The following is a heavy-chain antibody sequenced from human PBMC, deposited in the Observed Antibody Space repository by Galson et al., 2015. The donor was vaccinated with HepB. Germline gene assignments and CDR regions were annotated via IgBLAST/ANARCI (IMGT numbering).Heavy chain of an antibody. J-gene: IGHJ6*02. Sequence: SLRLSCAASGFSFSNYGIHWVRQAPGKGLEWVAVIWYDGNNKYHADSVKGRFTISRDNSKSTLYLQMNSLRAEDTAVYYCARDRYSSAWYENYYYYYGMDVWVQGTTVTVSS. CDR2: IWYDGNNK. D-gene: IGHD6-19*01. CDR3: ARDRYSSAWYENYYYYYGMDV. CDR1: GFSFSNYG. V-gene: IGHV3-33*01.